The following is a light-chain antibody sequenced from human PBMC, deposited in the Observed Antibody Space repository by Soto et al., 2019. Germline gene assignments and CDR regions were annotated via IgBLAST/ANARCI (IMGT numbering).Light chain of an antibody. V-gene: IGLV7-43*01. CDR2: STT. Sequence: QAVVTQEPSLTVSPGGTVTLTCASSTGAVTSGYYPNWFQQKPGQAPRALIYSTTNKYSWTPARFSGSLLGGKAALTLSGVQPEDEADYYCLLFSADAGLFGGGTKLTVL. CDR1: TGAVTSGYY. CDR3: LLFSADAGL. J-gene: IGLJ3*02.